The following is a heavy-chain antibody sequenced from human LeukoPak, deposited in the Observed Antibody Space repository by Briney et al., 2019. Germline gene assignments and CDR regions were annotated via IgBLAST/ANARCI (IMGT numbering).Heavy chain of an antibody. CDR2: LYYSGST. Sequence: SETLSLTCTVSGGSISSYYWSWIRQPPGRGLEWIGYLYYSGSTNYDPSLKSRVTISVDTSKNQFSLKLSSVTAADTAVYYCARHRYSGSYWILFDYWGQGTLVTVSS. V-gene: IGHV4-59*08. CDR3: ARHRYSGSYWILFDY. J-gene: IGHJ4*02. CDR1: GGSISSYY. D-gene: IGHD1-26*01.